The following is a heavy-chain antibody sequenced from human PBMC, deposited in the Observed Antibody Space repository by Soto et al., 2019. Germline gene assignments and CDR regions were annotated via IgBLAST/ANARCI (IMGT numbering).Heavy chain of an antibody. CDR1: GAGVLRNSAA. J-gene: IGHJ3*02. CDR3: AGGYSSSSRAFDI. Sequence: PSQTLSLTCAISGAGVLRNSAAWNWIRQSPSRGLEWLGRTYYRSKWYNDYAVSVKSRITINPDTSKNQFSLQLNSVTPEDTAVYYRAGGYSSSSRAFDIWGQGTMVTVSS. V-gene: IGHV6-1*01. CDR2: TYYRSKWYN. D-gene: IGHD6-6*01.